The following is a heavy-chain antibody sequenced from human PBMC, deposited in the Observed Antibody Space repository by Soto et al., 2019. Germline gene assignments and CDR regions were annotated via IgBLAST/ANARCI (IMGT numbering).Heavy chain of an antibody. V-gene: IGHV1-46*01. CDR2: INPSGGST. Sequence: QVQLVQSGAEVKKPGASVKVSCKASGYTFSTYYMHWVRQAPGQGYEWMGIINPSGGSTTYAQKFQGRVTMSSDTSTHTVYMELSSLKSVDTAVYSCARYDYKGDYLYYWGLGTLVTVSS. D-gene: IGHD4-4*01. J-gene: IGHJ4*02. CDR1: GYTFSTYY. CDR3: ARYDYKGDYLYY.